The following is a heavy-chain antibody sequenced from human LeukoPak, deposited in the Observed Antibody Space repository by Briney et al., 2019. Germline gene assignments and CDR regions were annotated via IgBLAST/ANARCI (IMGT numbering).Heavy chain of an antibody. J-gene: IGHJ4*02. CDR2: IYYSGST. V-gene: IGHV4-30-4*01. D-gene: IGHD3-22*01. Sequence: PSETLSLTCTVSGGSISSGDYYWSWIRQPPGKGLEWIGYIYYSGSTYYNPSLKSRVTISVDTSKNQFSLKLSSVTAADTAVYYCAREEDDSSGYAHWGQGILVTVSS. CDR1: GGSISSGDYY. CDR3: AREEDDSSGYAH.